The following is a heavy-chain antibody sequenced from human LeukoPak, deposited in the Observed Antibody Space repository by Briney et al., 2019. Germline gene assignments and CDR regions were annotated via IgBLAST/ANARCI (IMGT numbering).Heavy chain of an antibody. Sequence: GGSLRLSCAASGFTFSSYAMSWVRQAPGKGLEWVSSISGSGGNTYYADSVKGRFTISRDNSKSTLYLQVNSLRAEDTAVYYCARISCTGGNCRPYSYYDMDVWSQGTTVTVSS. D-gene: IGHD2-15*01. V-gene: IGHV3-23*01. CDR3: ARISCTGGNCRPYSYYDMDV. CDR2: ISGSGGNT. J-gene: IGHJ6*02. CDR1: GFTFSSYA.